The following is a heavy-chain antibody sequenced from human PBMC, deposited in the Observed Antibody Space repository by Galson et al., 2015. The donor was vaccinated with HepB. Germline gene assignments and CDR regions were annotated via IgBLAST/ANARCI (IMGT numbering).Heavy chain of an antibody. CDR2: ISYDGSNK. CDR3: ARDKGDYYFDY. Sequence: SLRLSCAASGFTFSSYAMHWVRQAPGKGLEWVAVISYDGSNKCYADSVKGRFTISRDNSKNTLYLQMNSLRAEDTAVYYCARDKGDYYFDYWGQGTLVTVSS. J-gene: IGHJ4*02. D-gene: IGHD2-21*02. V-gene: IGHV3-30*04. CDR1: GFTFSSYA.